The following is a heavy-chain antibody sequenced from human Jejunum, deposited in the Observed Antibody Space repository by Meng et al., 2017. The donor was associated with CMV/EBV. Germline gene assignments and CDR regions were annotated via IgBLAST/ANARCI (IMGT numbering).Heavy chain of an antibody. Sequence: TFSSNWMHCVRQPPGKGLVWVSRIGGDGNVTNYADSVKGRFIISRDNARNTLYLQMSGLRAEDTAVYYCARTPLYCSSASCYTFDYWGQGTLVTVSS. J-gene: IGHJ4*02. CDR3: ARTPLYCSSASCYTFDY. V-gene: IGHV3-74*01. CDR2: IGGDGNVT. CDR1: TFSSNW. D-gene: IGHD2-2*01.